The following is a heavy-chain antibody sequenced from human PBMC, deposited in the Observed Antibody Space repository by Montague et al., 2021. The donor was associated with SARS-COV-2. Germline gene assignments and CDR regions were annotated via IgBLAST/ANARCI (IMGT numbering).Heavy chain of an antibody. Sequence: SETLSLTCAISGGSFSNYYWSWIRQPPGKGLEWIGEVNQSGTTIYNPSVKSGVTTSEDTPKNQFYLRLNSVTTADTAVYYCARGRRPGVVPGAGPAGRAFDIWGQGTMVTVSS. J-gene: IGHJ3*02. V-gene: IGHV4-34*01. D-gene: IGHD2-2*01. CDR2: VNQSGTT. CDR3: ARGRRPGVVPGAGPAGRAFDI. CDR1: GGSFSNYY.